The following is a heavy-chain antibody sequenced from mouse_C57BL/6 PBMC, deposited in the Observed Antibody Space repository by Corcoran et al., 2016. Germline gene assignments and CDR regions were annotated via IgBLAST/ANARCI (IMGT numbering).Heavy chain of an antibody. CDR1: GYTFTDYY. CDR2: INPYNGGT. CDR3: ARLFYGYDHYYAMDY. D-gene: IGHD2-2*01. V-gene: IGHV1-19*01. Sequence: EVQLQQSGPVLVKPGASVKMSCKASGYTFTDYYMNWVKQSHGKSLEWIGVINPYNGGTSYNQKFKGKATLTVDKSSSTAYMELNSLTSEDSPVYYCARLFYGYDHYYAMDYWGQGTSVTVSS. J-gene: IGHJ4*01.